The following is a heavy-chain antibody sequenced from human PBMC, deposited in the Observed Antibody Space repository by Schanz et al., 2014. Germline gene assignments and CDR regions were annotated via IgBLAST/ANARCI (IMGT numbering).Heavy chain of an antibody. D-gene: IGHD3-3*01. J-gene: IGHJ3*01. CDR1: GYTFTVYY. CDR2: INPNSGAT. CDR3: ARTASHDVWRGYIPHYAFDL. V-gene: IGHV1-2*02. Sequence: QVQLVQSGAEVKKPGASVKVSCKASGYTFTVYYMHWVRQAPGQGLEWLGWINPNSGATSSAQKFQGRVTMTRDTSSSTANMELSRLRSDDTAVFYCARTASHDVWRGYIPHYAFDLWGQGTVVIVSS.